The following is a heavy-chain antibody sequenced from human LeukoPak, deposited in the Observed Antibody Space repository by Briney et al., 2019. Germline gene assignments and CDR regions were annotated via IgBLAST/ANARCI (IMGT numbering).Heavy chain of an antibody. CDR3: AREEQVAGLFDY. V-gene: IGHV1-46*01. J-gene: IGHJ4*02. Sequence: ASVKVSCKASGGTFSSYAISWVRQAPGQGLEWMGIINPSGGSTSYAQKFQGRVTMTRDTSTSTVYMELSSLRSEDTAVYYCAREEQVAGLFDYWGQGTLVTVSS. D-gene: IGHD6-19*01. CDR1: GGTFSSYA. CDR2: INPSGGST.